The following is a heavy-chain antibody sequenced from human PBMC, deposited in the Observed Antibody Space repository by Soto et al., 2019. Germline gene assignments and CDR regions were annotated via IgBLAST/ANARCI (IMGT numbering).Heavy chain of an antibody. CDR2: ISSSSSYT. D-gene: IGHD3-9*01. Sequence: QVQLVESGGGLVKPGGSLRLPCAASGFTFSDYYMSWIRQAPGKGLEWVSYISSSSSYTNYADSVKGRFTISRDNAKNSLYLQVNRLRAEDTAVYYCARDRVLVNPPPYNDYGMDVWGKGTTVTVSS. J-gene: IGHJ6*04. CDR3: ARDRVLVNPPPYNDYGMDV. CDR1: GFTFSDYY. V-gene: IGHV3-11*05.